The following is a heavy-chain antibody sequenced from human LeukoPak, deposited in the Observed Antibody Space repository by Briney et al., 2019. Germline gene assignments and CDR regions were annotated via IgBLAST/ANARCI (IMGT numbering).Heavy chain of an antibody. CDR3: ARHLSGITGYTYGRGIDY. CDR2: IRYDGSNK. CDR1: GFTFSSYG. J-gene: IGHJ4*02. V-gene: IGHV3-30*02. Sequence: GGSLRLSCAASGFTFSSYGMHWVRQAPGKGLEWVAFIRYDGSNKYYADSVKGRFTISRDNSKNTLYLQMNSLRAEDTAVYYCARHLSGITGYTYGRGIDYWGQGTLVTVSS. D-gene: IGHD5-18*01.